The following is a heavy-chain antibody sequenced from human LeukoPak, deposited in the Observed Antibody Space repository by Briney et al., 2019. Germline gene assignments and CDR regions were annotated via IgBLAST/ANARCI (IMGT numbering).Heavy chain of an antibody. J-gene: IGHJ4*02. CDR3: ARHKYGDPFDY. D-gene: IGHD4-17*01. V-gene: IGHV4-39*01. Sequence: PSETLSLTCTVSGGSISSSSYYWGWIRQPPGKGLEWIGSIYYSGSTYYNPSLKSRVTISVDTSKNQFPLKLSSVTAADTAVYYCARHKYGDPFDYWGQGTLVTVSS. CDR1: GGSISSSSYY. CDR2: IYYSGST.